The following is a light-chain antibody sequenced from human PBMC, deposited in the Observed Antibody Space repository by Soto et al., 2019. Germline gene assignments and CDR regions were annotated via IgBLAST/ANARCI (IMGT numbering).Light chain of an antibody. CDR2: PAS. V-gene: IGKV1-9*01. CDR3: QHLSGYPRT. Sequence: IQLTQSPSSLSASVGDRVTITCRASQGISTYLAWYQQKPGKAPNLLIYPASTLQSGVPLRSSGSGSGTDFTLTISSLQPEDFATYFCQHLSGYPRTFGQGTKVDIK. CDR1: QGISTY. J-gene: IGKJ1*01.